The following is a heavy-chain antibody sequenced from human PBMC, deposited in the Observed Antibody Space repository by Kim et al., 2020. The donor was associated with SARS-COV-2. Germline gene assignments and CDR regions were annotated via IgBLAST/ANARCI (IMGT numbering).Heavy chain of an antibody. CDR3: ARSEGGAADPNLYY. Sequence: GGSLRLSCAASGFTFSSYGKHWVRQAPGKGLEWVAVIWYDGSNKYYADSVKGRFTISRDNSKNTLYLQMNSLRAEDTAVYYCARSEGGAADPNLYYWGQGTLVTVSS. CDR2: IWYDGSNK. V-gene: IGHV3-33*01. D-gene: IGHD6-25*01. CDR1: GFTFSSYG. J-gene: IGHJ4*02.